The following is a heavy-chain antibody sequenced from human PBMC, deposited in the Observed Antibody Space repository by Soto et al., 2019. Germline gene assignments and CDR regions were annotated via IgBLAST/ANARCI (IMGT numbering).Heavy chain of an antibody. V-gene: IGHV1-18*01. Sequence: GASVKLSCKASGYTFTSYGISWVRQAPRQGLEWMGWISAYNGNTNYAQKLQGRVTMTTDTSTSTAYMELRSLRSDDTAVYYCARTPLVEIVLVPAAWFDPWGQGTLVTVSS. CDR2: ISAYNGNT. J-gene: IGHJ5*02. CDR1: GYTFTSYG. CDR3: ARTPLVEIVLVPAAWFDP. D-gene: IGHD2-2*01.